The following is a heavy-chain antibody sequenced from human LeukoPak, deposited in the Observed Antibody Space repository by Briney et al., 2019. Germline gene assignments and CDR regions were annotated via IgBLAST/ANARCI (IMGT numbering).Heavy chain of an antibody. CDR1: GGTFSSYA. D-gene: IGHD3-22*01. Sequence: GASVKVSWKASGGTFSSYAISWVRQAPGQGLEWMGGIIPIFGTANYAQKFQGRVTITADESTSTAYMELSSLRSEDTAVYYCAREGRYDSSGYQNDYWGQGTLVTVSS. CDR2: IIPIFGTA. J-gene: IGHJ4*02. V-gene: IGHV1-69*13. CDR3: AREGRYDSSGYQNDY.